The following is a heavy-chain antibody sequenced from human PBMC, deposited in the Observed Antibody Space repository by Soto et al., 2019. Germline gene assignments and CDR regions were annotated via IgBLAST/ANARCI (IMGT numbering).Heavy chain of an antibody. CDR1: GFSVSSNY. V-gene: IGHV3-53*01. Sequence: PGGSLRLSCAASGFSVSSNYMSWVRQAPGEGLEWVAIIYINGSTDYADSVQGRFSVSRDIYKNTLFLQMNNLRAADTAVYYCARCIAAAMDVWGQGTTVTVSS. J-gene: IGHJ6*02. CDR3: ARCIAAAMDV. D-gene: IGHD6-13*01. CDR2: IYINGST.